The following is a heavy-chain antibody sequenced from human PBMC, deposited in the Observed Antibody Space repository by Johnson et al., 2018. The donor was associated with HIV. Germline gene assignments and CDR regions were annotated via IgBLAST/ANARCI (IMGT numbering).Heavy chain of an antibody. V-gene: IGHV3-64*01. J-gene: IGHJ3*02. Sequence: MLLVESGGGLVQPGGSLRLSCAASGFIFSSYAMHWVRQAPGKGLQYVSAISSNGGSTYYANSVKGRFTISRDNAKNTLYLQMNSLRAEDTAVYYCARDGYCSGGSCDSGVWLDAFDIWGQGTMVTVSS. D-gene: IGHD2-15*01. CDR1: GFIFSSYA. CDR3: ARDGYCSGGSCDSGVWLDAFDI. CDR2: ISSNGGST.